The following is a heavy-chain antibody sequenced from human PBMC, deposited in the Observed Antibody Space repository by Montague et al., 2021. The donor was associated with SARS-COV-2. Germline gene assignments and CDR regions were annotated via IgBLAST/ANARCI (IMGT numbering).Heavy chain of an antibody. V-gene: IGHV4-30-2*06. CDR3: ASVVSVPHTRGYSSGHHTSKTGPNYFDY. J-gene: IGHJ4*02. CDR2: IYHSGT. D-gene: IGHD5-18*01. Sequence: TLSLTCAVSGGSISSAGYSWSWIRQSPGKGLEWIGYIYHSGTTISVDSSKNQFSLMLTSVTAADTAVYYCASVVSVPHTRGYSSGHHTSKTGPNYFDYWGQGTLVTVSS. CDR1: GGSISSAGYS.